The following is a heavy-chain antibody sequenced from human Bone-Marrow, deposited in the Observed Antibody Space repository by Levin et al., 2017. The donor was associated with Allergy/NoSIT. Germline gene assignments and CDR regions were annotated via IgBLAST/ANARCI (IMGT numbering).Heavy chain of an antibody. CDR3: TILLRPRDY. V-gene: IGHV3-15*01. Sequence: PGGSLRLSCATSGFTFSNNWMNWVRQAPGKGLEWVAHIKSKTDGETKDYAAAVKGRFSVSRDDPKSTVYLQMNSLKTEDTAVYYCTILLRPRDYWGQGTLVTVSS. CDR2: IKSKTDGETK. CDR1: GFTFSNNW. J-gene: IGHJ4*02. D-gene: IGHD1-26*01.